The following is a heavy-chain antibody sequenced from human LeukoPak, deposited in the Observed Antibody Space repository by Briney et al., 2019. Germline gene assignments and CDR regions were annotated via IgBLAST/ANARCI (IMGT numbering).Heavy chain of an antibody. J-gene: IGHJ3*02. CDR2: ISSNGGST. D-gene: IGHD4-23*01. Sequence: QSGRSLRLSCAASGFTFSSYAMSWVRQAPGKGLEYVSAISSNGGSTYYANSVKGRFSISRDNSKNTLYLQMGSLRAEDMAVYYCARDGGNSGPGAFDIWGQGTMVTVSS. CDR1: GFTFSSYA. CDR3: ARDGGNSGPGAFDI. V-gene: IGHV3-64*01.